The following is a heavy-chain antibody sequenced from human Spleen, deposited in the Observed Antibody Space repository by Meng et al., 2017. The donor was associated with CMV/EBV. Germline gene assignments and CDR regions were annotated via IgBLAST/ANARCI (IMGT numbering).Heavy chain of an antibody. D-gene: IGHD6-13*01. J-gene: IGHJ4*02. V-gene: IGHV1-69*02. Sequence: SGDTFNDYTITWVRQAPGQGLEWMGRIIPVLDMVNYAQKFQGRVTISADKSTSTAYMELSSLRSEDTAVYYCARGGEYSSSWYTFDYWGQGTLVTVSS. CDR1: GDTFNDYT. CDR3: ARGGEYSSSWYTFDY. CDR2: IIPVLDMV.